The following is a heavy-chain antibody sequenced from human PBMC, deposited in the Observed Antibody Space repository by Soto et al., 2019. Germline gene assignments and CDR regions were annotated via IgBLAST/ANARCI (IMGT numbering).Heavy chain of an antibody. Sequence: QVQLQESGPGLVKPSETLSLTCTVSGGSISTYYWNWIRQPPGKGLEWIGYIYYGGSANYNPSRKSRVTISVDTSKKQFSLKLSSVTAADTAVYYSARGGHCTSGVCSALDYWGQGTLVTVSS. V-gene: IGHV4-59*08. CDR2: IYYGGSA. CDR1: GGSISTYY. J-gene: IGHJ4*02. CDR3: ARGGHCTSGVCSALDY. D-gene: IGHD2-8*01.